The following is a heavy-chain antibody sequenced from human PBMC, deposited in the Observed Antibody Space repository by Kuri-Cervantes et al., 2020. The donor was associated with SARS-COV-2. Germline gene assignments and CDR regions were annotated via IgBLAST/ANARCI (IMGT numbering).Heavy chain of an antibody. V-gene: IGHV3-48*01. CDR2: ISSSSSTI. CDR1: GFTFSSYS. J-gene: IGHJ4*02. CDR3: ARPLMAGPHYFDF. Sequence: GGSLRLSCAASGFTFSSYSMNWVRQAPGKGLEWVSYISSSSSTIYYADSVKGRFTISRDNAKNSLYLQMNSLRAEDTAVYYCARPLMAGPHYFDFWGQGTLVTVSS. D-gene: IGHD6-19*01.